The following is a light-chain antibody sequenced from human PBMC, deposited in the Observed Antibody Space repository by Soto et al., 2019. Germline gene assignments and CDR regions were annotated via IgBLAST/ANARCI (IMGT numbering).Light chain of an antibody. V-gene: IGLV2-23*01. J-gene: IGLJ1*01. CDR2: GAS. Sequence: QSALTQPASVSGSPGQSITISCIGTSSDVGSSDLVSWYQQHPDTAPKLLIYGASKRPSGVSNRFSGSKSGNTASLTISGLEDDDAADYYCCSYASTSPYVFGTGTKLTVL. CDR3: CSYASTSPYV. CDR1: SSDVGSSDL.